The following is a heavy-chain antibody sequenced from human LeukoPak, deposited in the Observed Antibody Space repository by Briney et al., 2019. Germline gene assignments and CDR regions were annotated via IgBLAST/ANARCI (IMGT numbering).Heavy chain of an antibody. J-gene: IGHJ6*03. CDR3: ASIAAAGIGYYYYMDV. Sequence: SVKVSCKASGGTFSSYAISWVRQAPGQGLEWMGGIIPIFGTANYAQKFQGRVTITTDESTSTAYMELSSLRSEDTAVYYCASIAAAGIGYYYYMDVWGKGTTVTVSS. CDR2: IIPIFGTA. CDR1: GGTFSSYA. V-gene: IGHV1-69*05. D-gene: IGHD6-13*01.